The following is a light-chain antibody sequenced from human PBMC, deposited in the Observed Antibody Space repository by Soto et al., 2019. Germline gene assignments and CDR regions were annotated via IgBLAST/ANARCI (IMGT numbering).Light chain of an antibody. J-gene: IGKJ3*01. CDR3: QENYNTLTFT. V-gene: IGKV1-39*01. CDR1: QSISNY. CDR2: AAS. Sequence: DIRLSQSRSCLAESVGDRVTVAGRASQSISNYLNWYQQKPGKATKLLIFAASNLQSGVPSRFSGSGSGTDFTLTISSLQPEDFATYYCQENYNTLTFTFGPGTKVENK.